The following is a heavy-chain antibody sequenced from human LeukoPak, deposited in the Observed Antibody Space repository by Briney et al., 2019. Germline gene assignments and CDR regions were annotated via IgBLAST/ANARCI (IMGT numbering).Heavy chain of an antibody. V-gene: IGHV3-7*01. J-gene: IGHJ4*02. D-gene: IGHD6-13*01. CDR3: ARIAAADFDY. CDR1: GFIFSSYW. CDR2: IKQDGSEK. Sequence: GGSLRLSCAASGFIFSSYWMSWGRQAPGKGLEWVANIKQDGSEKYYVDSVKGRFTISRDNAKNSLYLQMNSLRAEDTAVYYSARIAAADFDYWGRGTLVTVSS.